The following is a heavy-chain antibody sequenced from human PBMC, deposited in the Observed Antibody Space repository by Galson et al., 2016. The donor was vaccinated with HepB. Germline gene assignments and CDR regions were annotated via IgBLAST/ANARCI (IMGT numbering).Heavy chain of an antibody. CDR2: FDPEDGER. D-gene: IGHD2-15*01. V-gene: IGHV1-24*01. CDR3: AVVMVDFELDAFDF. J-gene: IGHJ3*01. Sequence: SVKVSCKVSGYTLTELSMHWVRQAPGKGLEWMGGFDPEDGERMYAEKFQGRVTTTEDTSTDTAYMDLSSLRSEDTAVYYCAVVMVDFELDAFDFWGQGTMVTVSS. CDR1: GYTLTELS.